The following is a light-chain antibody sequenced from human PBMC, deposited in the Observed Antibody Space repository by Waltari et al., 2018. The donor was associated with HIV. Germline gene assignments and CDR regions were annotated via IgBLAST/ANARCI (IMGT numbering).Light chain of an antibody. Sequence: EIVLTQSPATLSLSPGERATLSCRASQSVSSSLAWYQQKPGQAPRLLIYDTSNRATGIPARFSGSGSGTDFTLTISSLEPEDFAVYYCQQRSNWPSPTFGGGTKVYIK. J-gene: IGKJ4*01. CDR1: QSVSSS. V-gene: IGKV3-11*01. CDR2: DTS. CDR3: QQRSNWPSPT.